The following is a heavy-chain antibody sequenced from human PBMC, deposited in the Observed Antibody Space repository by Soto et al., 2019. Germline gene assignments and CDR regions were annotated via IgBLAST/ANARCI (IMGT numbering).Heavy chain of an antibody. CDR3: AHKSARRSSCDYGMDV. CDR2: ISWDGGST. Sequence: LRLSPAASGFTFYDYAMHWVRQSPGKGLEWVSLISWDGGSTYYADSVKGRFTISRANSKNSLYLQMNSLRAEDTALSYCAHKSARRSSCDYGMDVCGQGTTVTVSS. D-gene: IGHD3-3*01. J-gene: IGHJ6*02. CDR1: GFTFYDYA. V-gene: IGHV3-43D*04.